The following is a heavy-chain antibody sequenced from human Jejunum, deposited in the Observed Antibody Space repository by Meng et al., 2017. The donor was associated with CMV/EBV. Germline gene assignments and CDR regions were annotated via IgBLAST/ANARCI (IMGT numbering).Heavy chain of an antibody. D-gene: IGHD3-22*01. CDR1: YQ. V-gene: IGHV4-39*07. CDR2: IYHLGGT. CDR3: ARDQATMITDAGLGYLRFDP. Sequence: YQWGWIGQPPGKGLEWIGSIYHLGGTLYNPSRKSRVAMSVDTYRNQFSLKLHSVTAADTAVYYCARDQATMITDAGLGYLRFDPWGQGTRGTVSS. J-gene: IGHJ5*02.